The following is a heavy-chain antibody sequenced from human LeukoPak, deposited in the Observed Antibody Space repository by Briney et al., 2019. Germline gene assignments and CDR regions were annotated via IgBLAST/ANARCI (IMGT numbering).Heavy chain of an antibody. J-gene: IGHJ5*02. CDR1: GFTFSSYG. Sequence: PGGSLRLSCAASGFTFSSYGMHWVRQAPGKGLEWVAFIRCDGSNKYYADSVKGRFTISRDNSKNTLYLQMKSLRAEDTAVYYCAEDADDYYGSGSHPSFDPWGQGTLVTVSS. CDR2: IRCDGSNK. CDR3: AEDADDYYGSGSHPSFDP. V-gene: IGHV3-30*02. D-gene: IGHD3-10*01.